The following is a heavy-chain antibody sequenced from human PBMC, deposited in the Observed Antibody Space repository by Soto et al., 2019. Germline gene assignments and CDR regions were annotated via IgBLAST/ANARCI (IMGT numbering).Heavy chain of an antibody. V-gene: IGHV4-30-4*01. CDR3: AKFPGVYIYCTTTNCHDRHFDY. Sequence: QVQLQESGPGLVKPSQTLSLTCTVSGGSISSGDYYWSWIRQPPGKGLEWIGYIYNSGRTYYNPSLRSRVTISVDKSKNLFSLNLTSVSAADTAVYYCAKFPGVYIYCTTTNCHDRHFDYWGQGPLVTVSS. J-gene: IGHJ4*02. CDR2: IYNSGRT. CDR1: GGSISSGDYY. D-gene: IGHD2-8*01.